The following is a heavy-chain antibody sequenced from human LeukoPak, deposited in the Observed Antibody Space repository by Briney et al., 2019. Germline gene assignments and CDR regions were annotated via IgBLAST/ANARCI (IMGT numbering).Heavy chain of an antibody. D-gene: IGHD3-3*01. J-gene: IGHJ4*02. CDR3: ARGVDEWLYLNY. V-gene: IGHV3-11*03. CDR2: IGGSSSYR. Sequence: PGGSLRLSCAASGFTFSDYYMSWIREAPGKGLEWVSHIGGSSSYRNYADSVRGRFTISRDNAKNSLYLQMYSLRAEDTAVYYCARGVDEWLYLNYWGQGALVTVSS. CDR1: GFTFSDYY.